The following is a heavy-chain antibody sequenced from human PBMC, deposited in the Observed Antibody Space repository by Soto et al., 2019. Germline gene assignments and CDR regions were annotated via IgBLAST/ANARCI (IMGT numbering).Heavy chain of an antibody. CDR2: ISGSGGST. V-gene: IGHV3-23*01. CDR3: ARARGTHGSNDAFDI. Sequence: PGRSLRLSCAASGFTFSSYAMSWVRQAPGKGLEWVSAISGSGGSTYYADSVKGRFTISRDNSKNTLYLQMNSLRAEDTAVYYCARARGTHGSNDAFDIWGQGTMVTVSS. J-gene: IGHJ3*02. D-gene: IGHD3-16*01. CDR1: GFTFSSYA.